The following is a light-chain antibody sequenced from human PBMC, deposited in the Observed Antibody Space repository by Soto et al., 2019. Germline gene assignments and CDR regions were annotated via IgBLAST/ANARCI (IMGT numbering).Light chain of an antibody. CDR1: SSDFGIHNG. J-gene: IGLJ1*01. CDR3: SSYTTSSTYV. CDR2: DVI. V-gene: IGLV2-18*02. Sequence: QSVLTQPPSVSGSPGQSVTISCTGTSSDFGIHNGVSWYQQPPGTAPKLMIYDVINRPSGVPDRFSGSKSGNTASLTISGLQAEDEADYYCSSYTTSSTYVFGTGTKVTVL.